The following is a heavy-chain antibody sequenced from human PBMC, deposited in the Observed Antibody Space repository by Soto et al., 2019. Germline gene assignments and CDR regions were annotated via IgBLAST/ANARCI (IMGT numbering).Heavy chain of an antibody. CDR1: GFTFDAYG. CDR3: AKDTAAGIKYYFDY. J-gene: IGHJ4*02. Sequence: PGGSLRLSCAASGFTFDAYGMHGVRQAPGKGLEGVSGISWNSGSIGYADSVKGRFTISRANAKNSLYQQINRLRAENTALYYGAKDTAAGIKYYFDYWGQGTLVTVSS. D-gene: IGHD6-13*01. V-gene: IGHV3-9*01. CDR2: ISWNSGSI.